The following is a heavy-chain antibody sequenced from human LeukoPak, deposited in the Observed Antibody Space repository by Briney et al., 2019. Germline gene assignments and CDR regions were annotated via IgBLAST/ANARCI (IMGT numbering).Heavy chain of an antibody. CDR2: IYPGDSDT. J-gene: IGHJ5*02. V-gene: IGHV5-51*01. CDR1: GYSFTGYW. D-gene: IGHD3-22*01. CDR3: ARLAYYYDSSGSPRKINWFDP. Sequence: GESLKISCKGSGYSFTGYWIGWVRQMPGKGLEWMGIIYPGDSDTRYSPSFQGQVTISADKSISTAYLQWSSLKASDTAMYYCARLAYYYDSSGSPRKINWFDPWGQGTLVTVSS.